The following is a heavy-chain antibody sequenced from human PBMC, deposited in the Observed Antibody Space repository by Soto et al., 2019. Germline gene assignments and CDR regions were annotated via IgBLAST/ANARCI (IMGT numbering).Heavy chain of an antibody. J-gene: IGHJ6*02. CDR3: ARDEDYDILTGYLFRSLHYYYGIDV. V-gene: IGHV1-69*01. D-gene: IGHD3-9*01. Sequence: QVQLVQSGAEVKKPGSSVKVSCKASGGTFSSYAISWVRQAPGQGLEWMGGIIPMFGTANYAQKFQGRVTITADESTSTAYMELSSLRSEDTAVYYCARDEDYDILTGYLFRSLHYYYGIDVWGQGTTVTVSS. CDR2: IIPMFGTA. CDR1: GGTFSSYA.